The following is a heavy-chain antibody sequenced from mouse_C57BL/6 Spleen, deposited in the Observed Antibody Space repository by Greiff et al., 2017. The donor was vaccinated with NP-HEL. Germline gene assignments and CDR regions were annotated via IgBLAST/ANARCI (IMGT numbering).Heavy chain of an antibody. CDR1: GYSITSGYY. D-gene: IGHD1-1*01. V-gene: IGHV3-6*01. CDR3: AREAYYYGSSGFDY. J-gene: IGHJ2*01. Sequence: ESGPGLVKPSQSLSLTCSVTGYSITSGYYWNWIRQFPGNKLEWMGYISYDGSNNYNPSLKNRISITRDTSKNQFFLKLNSVTTEDTATYYCAREAYYYGSSGFDYWGQGTTLTVSS. CDR2: ISYDGSN.